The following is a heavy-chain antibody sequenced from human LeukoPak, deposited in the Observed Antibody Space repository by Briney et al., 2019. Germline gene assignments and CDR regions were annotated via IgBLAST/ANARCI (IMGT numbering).Heavy chain of an antibody. CDR3: ARSYSGYAIA. CDR1: GGSIGSNSYY. Sequence: SETLSLTCTVSGGSIGSNSYYWSWIRQRPGKGLEWIGYIYYTGSTYYNPSLMSRVTISVDTSRNQFSLQVTSVSAADSALYYCARSYSGYAIAWGQGALVTVSS. CDR2: IYYTGST. D-gene: IGHD5-12*01. J-gene: IGHJ5*02. V-gene: IGHV4-31*03.